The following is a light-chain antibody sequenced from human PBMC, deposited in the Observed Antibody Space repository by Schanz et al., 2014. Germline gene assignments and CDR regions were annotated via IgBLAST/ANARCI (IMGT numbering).Light chain of an antibody. CDR1: QSVSSGY. CDR3: HQYGTSPWT. Sequence: EIVLTQSPGTLSLSPGERATLSCRASQSVSSGYLGWYQQMPGQAPRLLIYGASSRATGTPDRFSGSGSGTDFTLTISRLEPEDFAVYYCHQYGTSPWTFGPGTKVEIK. CDR2: GAS. J-gene: IGKJ1*01. V-gene: IGKV3-20*01.